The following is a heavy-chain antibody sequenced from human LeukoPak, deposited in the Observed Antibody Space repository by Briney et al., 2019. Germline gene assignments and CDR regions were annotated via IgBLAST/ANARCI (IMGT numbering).Heavy chain of an antibody. CDR2: IYNSGSI. D-gene: IGHD1-26*01. CDR1: GGSISRSSYY. V-gene: IGHV4-39*01. CDR3: ARQGSSAVERYYNYYMDV. J-gene: IGHJ6*03. Sequence: SETLSLTCTVSGGSISRSSYYWGWIRQPPGKGLEWIGRIYNSGSIDYNPSHRSRVAMSVDTSKNQFSLQLRSVTAADTAVYYCARQGSSAVERYYNYYMDVWGKGTTITVSS.